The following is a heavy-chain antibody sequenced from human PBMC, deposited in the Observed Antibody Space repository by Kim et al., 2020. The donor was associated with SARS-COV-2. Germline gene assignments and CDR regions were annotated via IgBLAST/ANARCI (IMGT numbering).Heavy chain of an antibody. CDR3: ARGRWELLYGFDP. D-gene: IGHD1-26*01. Sequence: GGSLRLSCAASGFTFSSYAMHWVRQAPGKGLEWVAVISYDGSNKYYADSVKGRFTISRDNSKNTLYLQMNSLRAEDTAVYYCARGRWELLYGFDPWGQGTLVTVSS. V-gene: IGHV3-30-3*01. J-gene: IGHJ5*02. CDR2: ISYDGSNK. CDR1: GFTFSSYA.